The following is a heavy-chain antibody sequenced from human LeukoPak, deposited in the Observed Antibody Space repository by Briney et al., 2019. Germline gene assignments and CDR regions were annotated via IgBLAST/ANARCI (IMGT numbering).Heavy chain of an antibody. Sequence: GGSLRLSCAASGFTFSDYYMSWIRHAPGKGLEWVSYIGSSGTTIYYADSVKGRFTISRDNAKNSLYLQMNSLRAEDTAVYYCARDLSMAGTRGSLDYWGQGTRVTVSS. V-gene: IGHV3-11*04. J-gene: IGHJ4*02. CDR2: IGSSGTTI. D-gene: IGHD6-19*01. CDR1: GFTFSDYY. CDR3: ARDLSMAGTRGSLDY.